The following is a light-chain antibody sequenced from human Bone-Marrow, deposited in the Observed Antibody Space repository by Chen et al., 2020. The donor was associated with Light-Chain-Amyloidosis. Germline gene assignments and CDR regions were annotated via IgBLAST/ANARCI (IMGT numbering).Light chain of an antibody. CDR1: SSNIGSNY. V-gene: IGLV1-47*01. CDR2: RNN. CDR3: AAWDDSLSGWV. Sequence: QSVLTQPPSASGTPGQRVTISCSGSSSNIGSNYVYWYQQLPGTAPKLLIYRNNQRPSGVPDRFSGSTSGTAASLALGGLRSEDEADYDCAAWDDSLSGWVFGGWSRLSVL. J-gene: IGLJ3*02.